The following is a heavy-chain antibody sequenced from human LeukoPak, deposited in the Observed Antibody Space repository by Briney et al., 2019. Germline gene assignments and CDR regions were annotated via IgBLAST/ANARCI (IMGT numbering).Heavy chain of an antibody. J-gene: IGHJ6*02. CDR2: IYHSGST. CDR1: GGSISSSNW. D-gene: IGHD5-18*01. V-gene: IGHV4-4*02. CDR3: ARVDTAYYYYGMDV. Sequence: SETLSLTCAVSGGSISSSNWWSWVRQPPGKGLEWIGEIYHSGSTNYNPSLKSRVTISVDKSKNQFSLKLSSVTAADTAVYYCARVDTAYYYYGMDVWGQGTTVTVSS.